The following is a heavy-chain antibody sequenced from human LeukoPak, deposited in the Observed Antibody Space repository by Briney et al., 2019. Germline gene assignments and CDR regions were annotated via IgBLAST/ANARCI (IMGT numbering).Heavy chain of an antibody. V-gene: IGHV3-30*18. D-gene: IGHD3-16*02. CDR2: ISYGGSNK. CDR1: GFTFSSYG. Sequence: GGSLRLSCAASGFTFSSYGMHWVRQAPGKGLEWVAVISYGGSNKYYADSVKGRFTISRDNSKNTLYLQMNSLRAEDTAVYYCAKGLYDYVWGSYRHIDYWGQGTLVTVSS. CDR3: AKGLYDYVWGSYRHIDY. J-gene: IGHJ4*02.